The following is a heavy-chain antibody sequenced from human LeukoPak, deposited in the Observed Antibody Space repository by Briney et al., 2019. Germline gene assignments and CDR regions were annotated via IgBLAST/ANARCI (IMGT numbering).Heavy chain of an antibody. J-gene: IGHJ5*02. V-gene: IGHV1-69*04. D-gene: IGHD2-2*01. Sequence: GSSVKVSCKASGGTFSSYAISWVRQAPGQGLEWMGRIIPIFGIANYAQKFQGRVTITADKSTSTAYMELSSLRSEDTAVYYCARERGIVVVPAATPNWFDPWGQGTLVTASS. CDR1: GGTFSSYA. CDR3: ARERGIVVVPAATPNWFDP. CDR2: IIPIFGIA.